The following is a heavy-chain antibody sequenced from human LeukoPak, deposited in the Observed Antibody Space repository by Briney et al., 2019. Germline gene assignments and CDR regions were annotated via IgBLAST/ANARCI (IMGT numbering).Heavy chain of an antibody. Sequence: ASVKVSCKASGYTFTSYDINWVRQATGQGLEWMGWMNPNSGNTGYAQKFQGRVTMTRNTSISTAYMELSSLRSEDTAVYYCARGPHGRAAAGTYWFDPWGPGTLVTVSS. CDR3: ARGPHGRAAAGTYWFDP. CDR1: GYTFTSYD. V-gene: IGHV1-8*01. CDR2: MNPNSGNT. J-gene: IGHJ5*02. D-gene: IGHD6-13*01.